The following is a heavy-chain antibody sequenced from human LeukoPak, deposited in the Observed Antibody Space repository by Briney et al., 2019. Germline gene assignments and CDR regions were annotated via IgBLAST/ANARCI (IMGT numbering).Heavy chain of an antibody. CDR1: GFTFSSYA. V-gene: IGHV3-30*04. CDR3: ARARDAAAGYDFNY. D-gene: IGHD6-13*01. J-gene: IGHJ4*02. Sequence: GGSLRLSCAASGFTFSSYAMHWVRQAPGKGLEWVAVISYDGSNKYYADSVKGRFTISRDNSKNTLYLQMNSLRAEDTAVYYCARARDAAAGYDFNYWGQGTLVTVSS. CDR2: ISYDGSNK.